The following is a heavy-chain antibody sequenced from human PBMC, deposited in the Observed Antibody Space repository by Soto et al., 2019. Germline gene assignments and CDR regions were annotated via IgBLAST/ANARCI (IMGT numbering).Heavy chain of an antibody. V-gene: IGHV1-18*01. CDR2: ISAYNGNT. CDR3: ARDGFYSPDKLLSSGWYEGYFDY. J-gene: IGHJ4*02. D-gene: IGHD6-19*01. CDR1: GYTFTSYG. Sequence: VASVKVSCKASGYTFTSYGISWVRQAPGQGLEWMGWISAYNGNTNYAQKLQGRVTMTTDTSTSTAYMELRSLRSDDTAVYYCARDGFYSPDKLLSSGWYEGYFDYWGQGTLVTVSS.